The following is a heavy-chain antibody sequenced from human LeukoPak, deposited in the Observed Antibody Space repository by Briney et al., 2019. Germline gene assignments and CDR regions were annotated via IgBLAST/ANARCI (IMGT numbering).Heavy chain of an antibody. CDR1: GFTFSSYE. V-gene: IGHV3-48*03. Sequence: PGGSLRLSCAASGFTFSSYEMIWVRQAPGKGLECVSYISGSGRTIYYADSVKGRFTISRDNAKKSLYLQMYSLGAGDTAAYYCASPQTSGYAFGYWGQGTLVTVSS. CDR3: ASPQTSGYAFGY. J-gene: IGHJ4*02. D-gene: IGHD5-12*01. CDR2: ISGSGRTI.